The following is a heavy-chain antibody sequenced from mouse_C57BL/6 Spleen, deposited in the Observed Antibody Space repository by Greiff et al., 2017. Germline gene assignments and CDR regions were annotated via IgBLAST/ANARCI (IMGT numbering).Heavy chain of an antibody. Sequence: QVHVKQSGAGLVKPGASVKISCKASGYAFSSYWMTWVKQSPGKGLEWIGQICPGDGDTNYNGKFKGQATLTADKSSSTAYMQLSSLTSEDSAVYYCARGLAGWWFAYWGKGTLVTVSA. J-gene: IGHJ3*01. D-gene: IGHD3-1*01. V-gene: IGHV1-80*01. CDR2: ICPGDGDT. CDR1: GYAFSSYW. CDR3: ARGLAGWWFAY.